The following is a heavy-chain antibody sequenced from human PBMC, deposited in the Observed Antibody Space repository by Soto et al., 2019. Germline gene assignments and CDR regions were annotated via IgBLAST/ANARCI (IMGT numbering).Heavy chain of an antibody. J-gene: IGHJ4*02. Sequence: QITLKESGPTLVKPTQTLTLTCTFSGFSLSTRGVAVGWFRQPPGKALEGLALIYWDEEKGYSPSLKSRLTITDDTSKNQVVLTTTHMDPVDTATYSCAHRPRGYAYYFDYWGQGTLVTVSS. CDR2: IYWDEEK. D-gene: IGHD5-12*01. CDR3: AHRPRGYAYYFDY. CDR1: GFSLSTRGVA. V-gene: IGHV2-5*02.